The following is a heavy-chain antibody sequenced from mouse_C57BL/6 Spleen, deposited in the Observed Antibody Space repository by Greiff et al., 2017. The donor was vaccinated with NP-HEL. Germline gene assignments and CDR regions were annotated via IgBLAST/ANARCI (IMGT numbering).Heavy chain of an antibody. J-gene: IGHJ2*01. CDR1: GYTFTSYW. Sequence: QVQLQQPGAELVKPGASVKLSCKASGYTFTSYWMHWVKQRPGQGLEWIGMIHPNSGSTNYNEKFKSKATLTVDKSSSTAYMQLSSLTSEDSAVYYCARGGLTTVVARDYWGQGTTLTVSS. CDR3: ARGGLTTVVARDY. D-gene: IGHD1-1*01. V-gene: IGHV1-64*01. CDR2: IHPNSGST.